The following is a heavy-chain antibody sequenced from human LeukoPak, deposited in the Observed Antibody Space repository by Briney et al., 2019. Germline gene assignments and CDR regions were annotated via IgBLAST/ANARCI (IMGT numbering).Heavy chain of an antibody. D-gene: IGHD2-15*01. J-gene: IGHJ4*02. Sequence: ASVKVSCKTSGYSFGNYGVTWERQAPGQGLEWMGWISVHDGHTNYAEKFQDRVTMTADTSTNTAYMELTSLRSDDTAVYYCARYGCNSLACYEDYWGQGTLVTVS. CDR1: GYSFGNYG. CDR2: ISVHDGHT. CDR3: ARYGCNSLACYEDY. V-gene: IGHV1-18*01.